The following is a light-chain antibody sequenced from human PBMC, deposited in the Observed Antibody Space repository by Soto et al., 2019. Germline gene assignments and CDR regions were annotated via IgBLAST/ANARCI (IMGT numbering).Light chain of an antibody. CDR3: QQRSNWPLIT. CDR2: DAS. V-gene: IGKV3-11*01. Sequence: DIVLTKSPATLSLSPGERATLSCRASQSVSSYLAWYQQKPGQAPRLLIYDASNRATGIPARFSGSGSGTDFSLTISSLEPEDLAVYYCQQRSNWPLITVGQGTRLEIK. CDR1: QSVSSY. J-gene: IGKJ5*01.